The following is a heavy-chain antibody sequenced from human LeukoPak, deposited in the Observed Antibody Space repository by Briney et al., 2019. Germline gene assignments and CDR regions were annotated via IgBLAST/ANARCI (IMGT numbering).Heavy chain of an antibody. V-gene: IGHV1-18*01. D-gene: IGHD3-22*01. CDR1: GYTFTSYG. CDR3: ARGVSYYYDSSGYYQDY. J-gene: IGHJ4*02. CDR2: ISAYNGNT. Sequence: VASVKVSCKASGYTFTSYGIGWVRQAPGQGLEWMGWISAYNGNTNYAQKLQGRVTMTTDTSTSTAYMELRSLRSDDTAVYYCARGVSYYYDSSGYYQDYWGQGTLVTVSS.